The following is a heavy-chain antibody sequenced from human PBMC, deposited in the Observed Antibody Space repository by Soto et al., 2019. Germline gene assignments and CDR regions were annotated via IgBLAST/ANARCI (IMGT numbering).Heavy chain of an antibody. D-gene: IGHD4-17*01. CDR3: ARPADYAEPAGPFDY. CDR1: GYTFTGYY. J-gene: IGHJ4*02. V-gene: IGHV1-2*02. CDR2: INPNSGGT. Sequence: ASVKVSCKASGYTFTGYYMHWVRQAPGQGLEWMGWINPNSGGTNYAQKFQGRVTMTRDTSISTAYMELSRLRSDDTAVYYCARPADYAEPAGPFDYWGQGTLVTVSS.